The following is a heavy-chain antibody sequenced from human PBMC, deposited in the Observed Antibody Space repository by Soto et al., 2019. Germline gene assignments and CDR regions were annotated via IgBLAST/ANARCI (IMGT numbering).Heavy chain of an antibody. CDR2: IDPSDSYT. CDR3: AKGRSADWDY. Sequence: HGESLKISCKASGYIFTNNWITWVRQMPGKGLEWMGRIDPSDSYTTYSPSFQGHVHISVDKTVSTAYLQWSSLKASDTAIYFCAKGRSADWDYWGQGTLVTVSS. D-gene: IGHD3-9*01. J-gene: IGHJ4*02. CDR1: GYIFTNNW. V-gene: IGHV5-10-1*01.